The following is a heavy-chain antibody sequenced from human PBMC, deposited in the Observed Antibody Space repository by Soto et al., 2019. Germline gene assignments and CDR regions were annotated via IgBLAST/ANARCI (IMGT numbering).Heavy chain of an antibody. V-gene: IGHV3-30-3*01. CDR1: GFTFTTHA. CDR3: ARDQTGITTAGGGRIDR. CDR2: VSFAGSNK. J-gene: IGHJ5*02. D-gene: IGHD6-13*01. Sequence: QVQLVESGGGVVQPGRSLRLSCAASGFTFTTHAMHWVRQAPGKGLECVAIVSFAGSNKYYADSVKGRFTISRDNSKNTLYLQMSGLTPEDTAFYYCARDQTGITTAGGGRIDRWGQGTLVTVSS.